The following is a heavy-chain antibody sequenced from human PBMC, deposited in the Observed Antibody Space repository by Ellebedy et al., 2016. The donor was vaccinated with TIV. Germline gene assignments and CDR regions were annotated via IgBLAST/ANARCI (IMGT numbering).Heavy chain of an antibody. CDR1: GFIFSTYA. CDR2: ISSSGDST. V-gene: IGHV3-64D*06. J-gene: IGHJ4*02. Sequence: GESLKISCSASGFIFSTYAMNWVRQAPGKGLECVSGISSSGDSTYYVDSVKGRFTISRDNSKNTLYLQMSSLRPEDTAVYYCVQGGVDYWGQGTLVTVSS. CDR3: VQGGVDY.